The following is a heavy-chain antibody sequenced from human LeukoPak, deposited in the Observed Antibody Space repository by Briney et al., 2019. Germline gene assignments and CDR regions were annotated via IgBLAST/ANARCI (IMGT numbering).Heavy chain of an antibody. CDR3: ARLRCRRPRGDGYTKGSLDY. J-gene: IGHJ4*02. CDR2: IYTSGST. D-gene: IGHD5-24*01. V-gene: IGHV4-4*07. CDR1: GGSISSYY. Sequence: SETLSLTCTVSGGSISSYYWSWIRQPAGKGLERIGRIYTSGSTYYNPSLKSRVTISVDTSKNQFSLKLSSVTAADTAVYYCARLRCRRPRGDGYTKGSLDYWGQGTLVTVSS.